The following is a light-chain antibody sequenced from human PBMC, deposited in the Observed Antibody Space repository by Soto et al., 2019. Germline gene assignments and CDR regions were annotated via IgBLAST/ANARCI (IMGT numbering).Light chain of an antibody. CDR1: QSVSSD. CDR2: GAS. V-gene: IGKV3-15*01. J-gene: IGKJ1*01. Sequence: ELVMTQSPATLSVFPGERASLSCRASQSVSSDLAWYQQKPGQAPRLLIYGASTRATGMPARFSGSGSGTEFTLTISSLHSEDFAVYYCQQYNNWPPWTFGQGPKVDIK. CDR3: QQYNNWPPWT.